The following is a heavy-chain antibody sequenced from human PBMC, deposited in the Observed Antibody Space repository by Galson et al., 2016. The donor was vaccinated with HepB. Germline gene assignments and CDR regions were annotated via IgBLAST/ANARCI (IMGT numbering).Heavy chain of an antibody. J-gene: IGHJ4*02. V-gene: IGHV3-23*01. CDR3: TKHEVRTHDY. D-gene: IGHD3-22*01. CDR1: GFTFSSYA. Sequence: SLRLSCAASGFTFSSYAMSWVRQAPGKGLEWVSAIHLGGNDIYYADSVKGRFTISRDGYNSMLYLQMNSLRAEDTAVYYCTKHEVRTHDYWGQGTLVTVSS. CDR2: IHLGGNDI.